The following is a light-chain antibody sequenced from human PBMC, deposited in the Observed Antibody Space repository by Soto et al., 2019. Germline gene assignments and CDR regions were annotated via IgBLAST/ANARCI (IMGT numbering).Light chain of an antibody. CDR2: DAS. CDR1: QDIRTS. Sequence: DIQLTHSPSFLSASVGDRVTITCRASQDIRTSLAWYQQKPGKAPKLLIYDASNLQSGVPSRFSGSGSGTEFTLIISSLQPDDFATYYCQQYNSYWMFGLGTKVDI. CDR3: QQYNSYWM. V-gene: IGKV1-9*01. J-gene: IGKJ1*01.